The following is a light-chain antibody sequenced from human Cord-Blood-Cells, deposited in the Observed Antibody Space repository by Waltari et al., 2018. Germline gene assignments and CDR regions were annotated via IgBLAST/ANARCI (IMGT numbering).Light chain of an antibody. J-gene: IGLJ2*01. CDR2: DVS. Sequence: QSALTQPAYVTGSPGPSITISCTGTSSDVGGYHYVSWYQQHPGTAPKLMIYDVSNRPSGVSNRFSGSKSGNTASLTISGLQAEDEADYYCSSYTSSSTVFGGGTKLTVL. CDR1: SSDVGGYHY. CDR3: SSYTSSSTV. V-gene: IGLV2-14*01.